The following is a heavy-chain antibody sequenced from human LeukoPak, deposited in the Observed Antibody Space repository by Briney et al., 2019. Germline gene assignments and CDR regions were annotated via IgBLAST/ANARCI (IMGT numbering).Heavy chain of an antibody. Sequence: GGTLRLSCAASGFTFRSYWMHWVRQAPGKGLVWVSRLNTDGGYTTYADSVKGRFTISRDNAKNTLSLQTNSLSDEDTADYYCTKDLTGAEDYWLQGTLVTVSS. CDR3: TKDLTGAEDY. CDR1: GFTFRSYW. CDR2: LNTDGGYT. J-gene: IGHJ4*02. V-gene: IGHV3-74*01. D-gene: IGHD7-27*01.